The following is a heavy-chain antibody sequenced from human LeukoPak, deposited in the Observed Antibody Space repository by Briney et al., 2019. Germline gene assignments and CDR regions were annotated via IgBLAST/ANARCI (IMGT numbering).Heavy chain of an antibody. CDR2: IWYDGSNK. D-gene: IGHD3-9*01. V-gene: IGHV3-33*01. CDR3: ARSLRYFGYYFDY. Sequence: GSLRLSCAASGFTFSSYGMHWVRQAPGKGLEWVAVIWYDGSNKYYADSVKGRFTISRDNSKNTLYLQMNSLRAEDTAVYYCARSLRYFGYYFDYWGQGTLVTVSS. J-gene: IGHJ4*02. CDR1: GFTFSSYG.